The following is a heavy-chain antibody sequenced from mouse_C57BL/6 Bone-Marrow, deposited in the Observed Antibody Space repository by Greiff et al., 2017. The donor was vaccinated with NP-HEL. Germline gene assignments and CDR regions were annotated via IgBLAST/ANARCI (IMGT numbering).Heavy chain of an antibody. Sequence: QVQLQQPGAELVKPGASVTLSCKASGYTFTSYWMHWVQQRPGRGLEGIGRIDPNSGGTKYNEKFKSKATLTVDKPSSTAYMQLSSLTSEDSAVYYCARSDYYGSSPFAYWGQGTLVTVSA. V-gene: IGHV1-72*01. CDR3: ARSDYYGSSPFAY. CDR2: IDPNSGGT. D-gene: IGHD1-1*01. CDR1: GYTFTSYW. J-gene: IGHJ3*01.